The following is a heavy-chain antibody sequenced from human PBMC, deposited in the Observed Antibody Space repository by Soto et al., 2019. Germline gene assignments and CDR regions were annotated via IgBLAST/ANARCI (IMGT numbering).Heavy chain of an antibody. J-gene: IGHJ4*02. CDR2: IKQDGSEK. V-gene: IGHV3-7*01. Sequence: PGGYRRLSCAASGFTFSSYWMSVVRQAPGKGLEWEANIKQDGSEKYYVDSVKGRFTISRDNAKNSLYLQMNSLRAEDTAVYYCARQSSYYDSSGYPNFDYWGPGTVLSVS. CDR1: GFTFSSYW. CDR3: ARQSSYYDSSGYPNFDY. D-gene: IGHD3-22*01.